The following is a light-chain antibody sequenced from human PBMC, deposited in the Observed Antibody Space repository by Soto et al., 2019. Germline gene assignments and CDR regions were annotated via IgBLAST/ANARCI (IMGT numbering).Light chain of an antibody. CDR1: QSVDRNY. CDR2: SAS. Sequence: EIVLTQSPGTLSLSPGERATLSCRASQSVDRNYLAWYQQKVGQAPRLLIYSASSRTAGTPDRFSGSGTGTDFTLTISRLEPEDFAIYYCQQHDSSPGTFGQGTKVEIK. CDR3: QQHDSSPGT. V-gene: IGKV3-20*01. J-gene: IGKJ1*01.